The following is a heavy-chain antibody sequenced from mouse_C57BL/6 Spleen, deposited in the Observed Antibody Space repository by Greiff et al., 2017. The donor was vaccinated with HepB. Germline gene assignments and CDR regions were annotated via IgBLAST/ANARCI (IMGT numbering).Heavy chain of an antibody. V-gene: IGHV5-12*01. D-gene: IGHD2-4*01. Sequence: DVMLVESGGGLVQPGGSLKLSCAASGFTFSDYYMYWVRQTPEKRLEWVAYISNGGGSTYYPDTVKGRFTISRDNAKNTLYLQMSRLKSEDTAMYYCARQGGFYYDSPWFAYWGQGTLVTVSA. CDR2: ISNGGGST. CDR3: ARQGGFYYDSPWFAY. CDR1: GFTFSDYY. J-gene: IGHJ3*01.